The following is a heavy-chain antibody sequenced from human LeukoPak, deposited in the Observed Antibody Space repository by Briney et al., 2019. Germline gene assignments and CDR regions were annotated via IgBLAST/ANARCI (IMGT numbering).Heavy chain of an antibody. CDR2: IYSGGST. CDR1: GFTVSSNY. Sequence: LTGGSLRLSCAASGFTVSSNYMSWVRQAPGKGLEWVSVIYSGGSTYYADSVKGRFTISRDNSKNTLYLQMNSLRAEDTAVYYCARGSSSWGPFDYWGQGTLVTVSS. D-gene: IGHD6-13*01. J-gene: IGHJ4*02. V-gene: IGHV3-66*01. CDR3: ARGSSSWGPFDY.